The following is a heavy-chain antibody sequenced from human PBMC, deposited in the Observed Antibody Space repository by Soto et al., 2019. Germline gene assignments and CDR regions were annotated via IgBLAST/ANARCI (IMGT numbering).Heavy chain of an antibody. CDR3: ARDRNQYCFGGCGYPDNHHAVPTQRTSDL. Sequence: ASVKVSCKASGYTFTGYYMHWVRQAPGQGLEWMGWINPNSGGANYAQKFQGWVTMTRDTSISTAYMELSRLRSDDTAVYYCARDRNQYCFGGCGYPDNHHAVPTQRTSDL. CDR1: GYTFTGYY. D-gene: IGHD2-15*01. V-gene: IGHV1-2*04. CDR2: INPNSGGA. J-gene: IGHJ2*01.